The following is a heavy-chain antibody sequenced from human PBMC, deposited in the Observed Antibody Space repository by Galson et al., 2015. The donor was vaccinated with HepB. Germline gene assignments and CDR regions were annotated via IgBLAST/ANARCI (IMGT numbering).Heavy chain of an antibody. V-gene: IGHV1-2*02. D-gene: IGHD3-3*01. CDR2: INPNRGGT. Sequence: SVKVSCKASGGTFTGYYMHWVRQAPGQGLEWMGWINPNRGGTNYAQKFQGRVTMTRDTSISTAYMELSRLRSDDTAVYYCARDRGYDFWSGYPAPFDYWGQGTLVTVSS. CDR3: ARDRGYDFWSGYPAPFDY. CDR1: GGTFTGYY. J-gene: IGHJ4*02.